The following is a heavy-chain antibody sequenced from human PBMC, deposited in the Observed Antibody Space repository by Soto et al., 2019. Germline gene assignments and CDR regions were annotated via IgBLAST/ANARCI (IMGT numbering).Heavy chain of an antibody. CDR3: ARENYDILSPDV. CDR1: GGSISSYY. D-gene: IGHD3-9*01. CDR2: IYYSGST. V-gene: IGHV4-59*01. Sequence: SETLSLTCTVSGGSISSYYWSWIRQPPGKGLEWIGYIYYSGSTNYNPSLKSRVTISVDTSKNQFSLKLSSVTAADTAVYYCARENYDILSPDVWGQGTTVTVSS. J-gene: IGHJ6*02.